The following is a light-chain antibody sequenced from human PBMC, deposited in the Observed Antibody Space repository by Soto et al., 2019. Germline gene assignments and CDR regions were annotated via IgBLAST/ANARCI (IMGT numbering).Light chain of an antibody. V-gene: IGKV1-9*01. Sequence: IQLTQSPSSLSASVGDRVTITYRASQGISSYLAWYQQKPGKAPKLLIYATSTLQGGVPSRFSGSGSGTDFTLTISSLQPEDFATYYCQQLSTYPRTFGQGTKVDIK. J-gene: IGKJ1*01. CDR3: QQLSTYPRT. CDR2: ATS. CDR1: QGISSY.